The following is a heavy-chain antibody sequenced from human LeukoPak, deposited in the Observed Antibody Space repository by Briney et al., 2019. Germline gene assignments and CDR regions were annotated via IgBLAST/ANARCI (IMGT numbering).Heavy chain of an antibody. D-gene: IGHD3-22*01. Sequence: SETLSLTCAVYGGSFSGYYWSWIRQPPGKGLEWIGEINHSGSTNCNPSLKSRVTISVDTSKNQFSLKLSSVTAADTAVYYCARVLHYDSSGSSPFDIWGQGTMVTVSS. CDR2: INHSGST. CDR1: GGSFSGYY. J-gene: IGHJ3*02. V-gene: IGHV4-34*01. CDR3: ARVLHYDSSGSSPFDI.